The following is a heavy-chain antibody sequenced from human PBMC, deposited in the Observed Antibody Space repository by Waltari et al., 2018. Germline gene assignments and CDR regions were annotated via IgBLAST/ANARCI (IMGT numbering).Heavy chain of an antibody. V-gene: IGHV3-33*01. CDR1: GFTFSSYG. D-gene: IGHD6-13*01. CDR3: AREDVGSSWYLEYFQH. Sequence: QVQLVESGGGVVQPGRSLRLSCAASGFTFSSYGMHWVRQAPGKGLEWVAVIWYDGSNKYYADSVKGRFTISRDNSKNTLYLQMNSLRAEDTAVYYCAREDVGSSWYLEYFQHWGQGTLVTVSS. J-gene: IGHJ1*01. CDR2: IWYDGSNK.